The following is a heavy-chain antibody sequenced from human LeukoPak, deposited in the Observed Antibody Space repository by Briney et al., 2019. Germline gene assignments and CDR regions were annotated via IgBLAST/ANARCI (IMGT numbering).Heavy chain of an antibody. D-gene: IGHD3-3*01. CDR2: IYYSGRT. CDR3: ARQGEFWSGYYPPDDY. V-gene: IGHV4-39*01. Sequence: SETLSLTSTVSGGSISSSSYYWGWVRQPPGKGLEWIGSIYYSGRTYYNPSLKSRVTISVDTSKSQFSLKLSSVTAADTAVYYCARQGEFWSGYYPPDDYWGQGTLVTVSS. CDR1: GGSISSSSYY. J-gene: IGHJ4*02.